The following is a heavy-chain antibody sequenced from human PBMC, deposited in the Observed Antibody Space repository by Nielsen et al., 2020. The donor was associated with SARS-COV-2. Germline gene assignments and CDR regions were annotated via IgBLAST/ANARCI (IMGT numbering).Heavy chain of an antibody. J-gene: IGHJ4*02. Sequence: ASVKVSCKASGYTFTSYYIHWVRLAPGQGLEWMGVINPSGGSTSYAQKFQGRVTITADESTSTAYMELSSLRSEDTAVYYCARVGGDYWGQGTLVTVSS. D-gene: IGHD3-16*01. CDR2: INPSGGST. CDR1: GYTFTSYY. CDR3: ARVGGDY. V-gene: IGHV1-46*01.